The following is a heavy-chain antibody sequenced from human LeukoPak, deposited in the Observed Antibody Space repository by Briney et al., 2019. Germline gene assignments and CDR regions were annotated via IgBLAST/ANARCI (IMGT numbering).Heavy chain of an antibody. Sequence: GESLKISCQASGYKITSHWIAWVRQMPGKSPEWMGIIYPGDSDTRYSPSFQGQVVISVDKSSNVAYLQWTTLKASDTAMYYCAIPRRGESFDGFDIWGQGTMVVVSS. CDR1: GYKITSHW. CDR2: IYPGDSDT. D-gene: IGHD2-21*01. J-gene: IGHJ3*02. V-gene: IGHV5-51*01. CDR3: AIPRRGESFDGFDI.